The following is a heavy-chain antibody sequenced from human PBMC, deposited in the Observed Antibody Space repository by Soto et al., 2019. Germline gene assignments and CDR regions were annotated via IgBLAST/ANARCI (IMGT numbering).Heavy chain of an antibody. D-gene: IGHD3-3*01. Sequence: SETLSLTCTVSGGSISSYYWSWIRQPPGKGLEWIGYIYYSGSTNYNPSLKSRVTISVDTSKNQFSLKLSSVTAADTAVYYCARGEYDFWSGPQENWFDPWGQGTLVTVSS. CDR3: ARGEYDFWSGPQENWFDP. CDR1: GGSISSYY. CDR2: IYYSGST. V-gene: IGHV4-59*01. J-gene: IGHJ5*02.